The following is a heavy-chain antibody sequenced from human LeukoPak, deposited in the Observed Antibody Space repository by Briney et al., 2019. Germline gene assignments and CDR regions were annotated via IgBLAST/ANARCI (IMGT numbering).Heavy chain of an antibody. CDR2: IYQSGST. CDR1: GYSISSDYY. V-gene: IGHV4-38-2*01. CDR3: ARLYLGYMDV. D-gene: IGHD2/OR15-2a*01. Sequence: SETLPLTCAVPGYSISSDYYWAGIRQPPGQGLGWIGSIYQSGSTYYNPSLKSRVTISVDTSKNQFSLKLSSVTAADTAVYYCARLYLGYMDVWGKGTTVTVSS. J-gene: IGHJ6*03.